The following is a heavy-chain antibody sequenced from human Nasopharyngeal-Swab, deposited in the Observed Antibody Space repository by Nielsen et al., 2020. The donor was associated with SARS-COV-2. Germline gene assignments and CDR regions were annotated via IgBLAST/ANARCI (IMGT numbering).Heavy chain of an antibody. V-gene: IGHV4-30-4*01. CDR2: IYYSGST. CDR1: GGSISSGDYY. Sequence: SEPLSLTCTVSGGSISSGDYYWSWIRQPPGKGLEWIGYIYYSGSTYYNPSLKSRVTISVDTSKNQFSLKLSSVTAADTAVYYCARAIGRFTMIVVAIDAFDIWGQGTMVTVSS. CDR3: ARAIGRFTMIVVAIDAFDI. D-gene: IGHD3-22*01. J-gene: IGHJ3*02.